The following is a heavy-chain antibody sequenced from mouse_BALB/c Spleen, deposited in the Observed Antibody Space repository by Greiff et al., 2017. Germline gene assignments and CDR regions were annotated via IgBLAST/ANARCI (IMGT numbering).Heavy chain of an antibody. D-gene: IGHD1-1*01. CDR1: GYTFTSYV. CDR3: ARYYYGSSYYYAMDY. CDR2: INPYNDGT. Sequence: VQLQQSGPELVKPGASVKMSCKASGYTFTSYVMHWVKQKPGQGLEWIGYINPYNDGTKYNEKFKGKATLTSDKSSSTAYMELSSLTSEDSAVYYCARYYYGSSYYYAMDYWGQGTSVTVSS. V-gene: IGHV1-14*01. J-gene: IGHJ4*01.